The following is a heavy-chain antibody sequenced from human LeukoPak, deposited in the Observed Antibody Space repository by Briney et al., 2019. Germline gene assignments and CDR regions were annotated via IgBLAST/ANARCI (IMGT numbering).Heavy chain of an antibody. CDR3: EANAGQDDY. Sequence: PGGSLRLSCAASGFMLGNAWMSWVRQAPGKGLEWVGHIKRNFEGATQHYAASGNGRFSISKDESKNIVFLQMSSLKTEDTAVYYCEANAGQDDYWGPGTLVTVSS. V-gene: IGHV3-15*06. CDR1: GFMLGNAW. D-gene: IGHD4/OR15-4a*01. CDR2: IKRNFEGATQ. J-gene: IGHJ4*02.